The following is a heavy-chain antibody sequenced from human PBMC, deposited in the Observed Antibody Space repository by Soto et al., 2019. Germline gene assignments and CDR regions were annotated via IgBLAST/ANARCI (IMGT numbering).Heavy chain of an antibody. D-gene: IGHD2-8*02. V-gene: IGHV3-23*01. CDR2: ITDGGGST. J-gene: IGHJ4*02. CDR1: GFTFGSYA. Sequence: EVQLLESGGGLVQPGGSLRLSCAASGFTFGSYAMSWVRQAPGKGLEWVSGITDGGGSTFYANSLQGRFTISRDNSKNTMYIQTSRLTTADTATYYCANGVLFRNGYMGVVRGDYWGQGTLVTVSA. CDR3: ANGVLFRNGYMGVVRGDY.